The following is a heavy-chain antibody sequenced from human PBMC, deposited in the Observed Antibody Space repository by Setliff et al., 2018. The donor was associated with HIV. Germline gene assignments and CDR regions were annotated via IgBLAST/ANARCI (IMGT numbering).Heavy chain of an antibody. J-gene: IGHJ4*02. CDR3: ARDNYYDTSGAIGY. CDR1: GGTFSRYT. D-gene: IGHD3-22*01. V-gene: IGHV1-69*13. Sequence: SVKVSCKASGGTFSRYTISWVRQAPGQGLEWMGGIIPIFGTTNYAQRFQGRVSITADASMSTAYMELSSLRSEDTAMYFCARDNYYDTSGAIGYWGQGTMVTVSS. CDR2: IIPIFGTT.